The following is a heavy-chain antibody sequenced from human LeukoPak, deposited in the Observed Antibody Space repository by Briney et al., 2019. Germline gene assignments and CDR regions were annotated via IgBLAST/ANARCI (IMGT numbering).Heavy chain of an antibody. J-gene: IGHJ4*02. Sequence: GGSLRLSCAASGFTFSSYAMSWVRQATGKGLEWVSAISGSGGSTYYADSVKGRFTISRDNSKNTLYLQMNSLRAEDTAVYYCAKDGDGYFDWLLSLDYWGQGTLVTVSS. D-gene: IGHD3-9*01. CDR1: GFTFSSYA. V-gene: IGHV3-23*01. CDR3: AKDGDGYFDWLLSLDY. CDR2: ISGSGGST.